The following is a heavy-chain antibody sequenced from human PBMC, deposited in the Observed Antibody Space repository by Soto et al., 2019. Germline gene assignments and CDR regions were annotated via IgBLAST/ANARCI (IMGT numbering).Heavy chain of an antibody. Sequence: QVQLVQSGAEVKKPGSSVKVSCKASGGTFTNSAFNWVRQAPGQGLEWMGGIIPLFDTTNSAQNFRGRVTFTADDSTSTAYMELSGLRSEDTAAYYCARYSAGSFWNYAMDVWGQGTTVTVSS. CDR2: IIPLFDTT. CDR1: GGTFTNSA. V-gene: IGHV1-69*01. J-gene: IGHJ6*02. D-gene: IGHD6-13*01. CDR3: ARYSAGSFWNYAMDV.